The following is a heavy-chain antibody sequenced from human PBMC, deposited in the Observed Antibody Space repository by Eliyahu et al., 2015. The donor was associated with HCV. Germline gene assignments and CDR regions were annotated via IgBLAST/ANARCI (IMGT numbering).Heavy chain of an antibody. J-gene: IGHJ4*02. CDR2: ISSSSSYI. CDR1: GFTFXSYS. CDR3: AREYSSGWYGPLFDY. Sequence: EVQLVESGGGLVKPGGSLRLSCAASGFTFXSYSMNWVRQAPGKGLEWVSSISSSSSYIYYADSVKGRFTISRDNAKNSLYLQMNSLRAEDTAVYYCAREYSSGWYGPLFDYWVQGTLVTVSS. V-gene: IGHV3-21*01. D-gene: IGHD6-19*01.